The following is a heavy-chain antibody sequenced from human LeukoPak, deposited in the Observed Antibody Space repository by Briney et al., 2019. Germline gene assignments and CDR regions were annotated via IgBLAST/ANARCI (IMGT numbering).Heavy chain of an antibody. J-gene: IGHJ4*02. Sequence: GGSLRLSCAASGFTVSSNYMNWVRQAPGKGLEWVSVIYSGGSTYFADSVKGRFTISRDNSKNTMYLQMNNLRAEDTAVYYCARGSDGDYWGQGTLVTVSS. V-gene: IGHV3-53*01. D-gene: IGHD6-6*01. CDR3: ARGSDGDY. CDR2: IYSGGST. CDR1: GFTVSSNY.